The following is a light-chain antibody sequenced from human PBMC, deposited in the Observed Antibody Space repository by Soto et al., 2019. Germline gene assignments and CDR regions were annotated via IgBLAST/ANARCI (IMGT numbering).Light chain of an antibody. CDR1: QDISIS. CDR2: AAS. CDR3: LQHNAYPYT. J-gene: IGKJ2*01. V-gene: IGKV1-17*03. Sequence: DIQMTQSPSAMSASVGDRVTVTCRASQDISISLAWFQQRPGKVPKRLIYAASSLHSGVPSRFRGSGSGTEFTLTISGLQPEDFATYYCLQHNAYPYTFGQGTKLEIK.